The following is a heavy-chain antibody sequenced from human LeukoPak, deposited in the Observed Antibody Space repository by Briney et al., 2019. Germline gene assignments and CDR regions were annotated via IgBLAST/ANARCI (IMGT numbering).Heavy chain of an antibody. CDR2: IRNRARGYTT. D-gene: IGHD3-22*01. Sequence: GGSLTLSCVASGSTFSDHYMDWVRQAPGKGLERVARIRNRARGYTTDYAASAKGRFTISRDDSEGSLYLQMNSLQTEDTAVYYCATETKDSSAYYYFDYWGQGALVTVSS. J-gene: IGHJ4*02. V-gene: IGHV3-72*01. CDR1: GSTFSDHY. CDR3: ATETKDSSAYYYFDY.